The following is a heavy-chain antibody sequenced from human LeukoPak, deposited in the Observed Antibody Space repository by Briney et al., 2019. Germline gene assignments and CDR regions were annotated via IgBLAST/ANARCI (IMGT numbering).Heavy chain of an antibody. CDR2: INPNSGGT. Sequence: ASVKVSCKASGYTFTGYYMHWVRQAPGQGLEWMGWINPNSGGTNYAQKFQGRVTMTRDTSISTAYMELSRLRSDDTAVYYCASTYCSGGSCYKLGIYWGQGTLATVSS. V-gene: IGHV1-2*02. D-gene: IGHD2-15*01. CDR3: ASTYCSGGSCYKLGIY. CDR1: GYTFTGYY. J-gene: IGHJ4*02.